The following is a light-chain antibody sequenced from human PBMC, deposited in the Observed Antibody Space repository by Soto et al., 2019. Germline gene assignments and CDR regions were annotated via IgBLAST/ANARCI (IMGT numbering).Light chain of an antibody. CDR3: CSYAGSSTPYV. Sequence: QSVLSQPASVSGSPGQSITISCTGTSSDVGSYNLVSWYQQHPGKAPKLMIYEGSKRPSGVSNRFSGSKSGNTASLTISGLQADDEADYYCCSYAGSSTPYVFRTGTKVTVL. V-gene: IGLV2-23*01. J-gene: IGLJ1*01. CDR2: EGS. CDR1: SSDVGSYNL.